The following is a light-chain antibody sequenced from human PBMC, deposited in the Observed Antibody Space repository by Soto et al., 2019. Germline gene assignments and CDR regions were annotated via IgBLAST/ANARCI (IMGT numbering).Light chain of an antibody. V-gene: IGLV2-14*01. CDR1: SSDVGSYNY. CDR3: SSFTSNASYV. CDR2: DVN. Sequence: QSVLTQPASVSGSPGQSITISCTGTSSDVGSYNYVSWYQQYPGKAPKLMIYDVNNRPSGVSDRFSGSKSGNTASLTISGLQAEDEADYYCSSFTSNASYVFGTGTKVTVL. J-gene: IGLJ1*01.